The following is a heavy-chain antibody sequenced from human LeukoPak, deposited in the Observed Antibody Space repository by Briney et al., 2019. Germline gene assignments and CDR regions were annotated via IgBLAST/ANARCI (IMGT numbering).Heavy chain of an antibody. J-gene: IGHJ5*02. CDR1: GFTFSSYG. Sequence: GGSLRLSCAASGFTFSSYGMHWVRQAPGKGLEWVAFIRYDGSNKYYADSVKGRFTISRDNSKNTLYLQMNSLRAEDTAVYYCAGAAAAYNWFDPWGQGTLVTVSS. V-gene: IGHV3-30*02. D-gene: IGHD6-13*01. CDR2: IRYDGSNK. CDR3: AGAAAAYNWFDP.